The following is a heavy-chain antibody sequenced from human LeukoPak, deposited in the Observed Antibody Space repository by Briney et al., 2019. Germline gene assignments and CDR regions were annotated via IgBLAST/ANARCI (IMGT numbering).Heavy chain of an antibody. J-gene: IGHJ4*02. V-gene: IGHV4-38-2*02. CDR3: ARAIAARRRVGWDYFDY. D-gene: IGHD6-6*01. CDR1: GYSISSGYY. Sequence: SETLSLTCTVSGYSISSGYYWRWIRQPPGKGLEWIGSIYHSGSTYYNPSLKSRITISVDTSKNQFSLKLSSVTAADTAVYFCARAIAARRRVGWDYFDYWGQGTLVTVSP. CDR2: IYHSGST.